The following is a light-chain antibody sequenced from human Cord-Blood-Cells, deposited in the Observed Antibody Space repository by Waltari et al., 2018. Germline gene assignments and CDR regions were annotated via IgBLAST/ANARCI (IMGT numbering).Light chain of an antibody. CDR2: ATS. Sequence: DIQMTQSPSSLSASVGDRVNITCRASQSISSYLNGYQQKPGKAPKLLIYATSSLQSGVPSRFSGSGSGTDFTLTISSLQPEDFATYYCQQSYSTPISFGQGTRLEIK. V-gene: IGKV1-39*01. CDR1: QSISSY. J-gene: IGKJ5*01. CDR3: QQSYSTPIS.